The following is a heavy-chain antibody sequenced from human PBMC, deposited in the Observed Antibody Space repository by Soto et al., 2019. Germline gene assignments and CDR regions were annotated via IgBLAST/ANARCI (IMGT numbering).Heavy chain of an antibody. V-gene: IGHV4-30-2*01. CDR1: GGSTSSGGYS. J-gene: IGHJ4*02. D-gene: IGHD6-19*01. CDR3: ARGGLLPDY. CDR2: ISHSGST. Sequence: QLQLQESGSGLVKPSQTLSLTCAVSGGSTSSGGYSWSWLRQPPGKGLEWIGYISHSGSTYYNPSLKSRVTISLDTSMNQFSLRLSSVTAADTAVYYCARGGLLPDYWGQGTLVTVSS.